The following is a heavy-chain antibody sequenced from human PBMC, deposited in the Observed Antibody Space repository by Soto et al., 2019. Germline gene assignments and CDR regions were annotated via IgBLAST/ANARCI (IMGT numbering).Heavy chain of an antibody. CDR2: ISYDGSNK. CDR1: GFTFSSYG. J-gene: IGHJ6*02. D-gene: IGHD2-21*01. V-gene: IGHV3-30*18. CDR3: AKDGPTPFDLVGMIDV. Sequence: QVQLVESGGGVVQPGRSLRLSCAASGFTFSSYGMHWVRQAPGKGLEWVAVISYDGSNKYYADSVKGRFTISRDNSKNTLYLQMNSLRAEDTAVYYCAKDGPTPFDLVGMIDVWGQGTTVTVSS.